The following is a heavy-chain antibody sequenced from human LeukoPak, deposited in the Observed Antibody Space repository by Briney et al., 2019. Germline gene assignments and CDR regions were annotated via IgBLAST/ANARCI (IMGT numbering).Heavy chain of an antibody. V-gene: IGHV3-7*05. D-gene: IGHD6-13*01. J-gene: IGHJ4*02. Sequence: GGSLRLSCAASGFTLSSYWMSWVRDAPGKGREWVAKIKQEGSEKYYVDSVKGRFTFSRDKANNSLYEQMNSLRAADTAVYYCRSSAAGQLDYWGQGTLVTVSS. CDR3: RSSAAGQLDY. CDR1: GFTLSSYW. CDR2: IKQEGSEK.